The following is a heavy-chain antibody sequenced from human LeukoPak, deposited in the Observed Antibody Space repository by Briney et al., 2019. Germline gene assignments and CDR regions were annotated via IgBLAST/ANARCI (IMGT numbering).Heavy chain of an antibody. CDR3: ARGGLRIISALDI. D-gene: IGHD5-12*01. V-gene: IGHV4-31*03. Sequence: SETLSLTCTVSGGSISSGGYYWSWIRQRPGKGLEWIGYIYYSGSTYYNPSLKSRVTISVDTSKNQFSLKLSSVTAADTAVYYCARGGLRIISALDIWGQGTMVTVSS. CDR1: GGSISSGGYY. CDR2: IYYSGST. J-gene: IGHJ3*02.